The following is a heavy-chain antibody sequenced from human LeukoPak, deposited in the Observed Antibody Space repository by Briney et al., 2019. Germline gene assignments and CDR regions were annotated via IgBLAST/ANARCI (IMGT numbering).Heavy chain of an antibody. V-gene: IGHV3-7*01. J-gene: IGHJ4*02. CDR3: ARDKIVGATKLDY. CDR2: IKEDGSEK. Sequence: GGSLRLSCAASGFTFSSYWMSWVRQAPGKGLEWVANIKEDGSEKRYVDSVKGQFTISRDNAKNSLYLQMNSLRAEDTAVYYCARDKIVGATKLDYWGQGTLVTVSS. D-gene: IGHD1-26*01. CDR1: GFTFSSYW.